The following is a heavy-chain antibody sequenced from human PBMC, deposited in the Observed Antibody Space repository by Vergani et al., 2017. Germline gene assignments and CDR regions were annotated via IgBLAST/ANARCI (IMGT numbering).Heavy chain of an antibody. CDR1: GFTFSSYA. V-gene: IGHV3-23*01. D-gene: IGHD3-22*01. Sequence: EVQLLESGGGLVQPGGSLRLPCAASGFTFSSYAMSWVRQAPGKGLEWVSAISGSGGSTYYADSVKGRFTISRDNSKNTLYLQMNSLRAEDTAVYYCAKDRRITMIVVSTLDYWGQGTLVTVSS. CDR3: AKDRRITMIVVSTLDY. J-gene: IGHJ4*02. CDR2: ISGSGGST.